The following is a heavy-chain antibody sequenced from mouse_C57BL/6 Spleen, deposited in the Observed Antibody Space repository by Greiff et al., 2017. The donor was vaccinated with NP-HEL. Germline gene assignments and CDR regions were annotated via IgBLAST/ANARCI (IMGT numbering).Heavy chain of an antibody. V-gene: IGHV1-26*01. CDR1: GYTFTDYY. CDR2: INPNNGGT. D-gene: IGHD4-1*01. J-gene: IGHJ2*01. CDR3: AGTGTSY. Sequence: VQLQQSGPELVKPGASVKISCKASGYTFTDYYMNWVKQSPGKSLEWIGDINPNNGGTSYNQKFKGKATLTVDKSSSTAYMELRSLTSEDSAVYYYAGTGTSYWGQGTTLTVSS.